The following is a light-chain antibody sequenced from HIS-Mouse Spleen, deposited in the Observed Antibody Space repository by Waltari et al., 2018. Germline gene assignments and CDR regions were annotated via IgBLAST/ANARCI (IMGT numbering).Light chain of an antibody. CDR1: SSHVGRYKL. Sequence: QSALTQPASVPGSPGQPITISCTGTSSHVGRYKLFSWYQQHPGKAPKLMIYEGSKRPSGVSNRFSGSKSGNTASLTISGLQAEDEADYYCCSYAGSSTWVFGGGTKLTVL. CDR2: EGS. V-gene: IGLV2-23*01. CDR3: CSYAGSSTWV. J-gene: IGLJ3*02.